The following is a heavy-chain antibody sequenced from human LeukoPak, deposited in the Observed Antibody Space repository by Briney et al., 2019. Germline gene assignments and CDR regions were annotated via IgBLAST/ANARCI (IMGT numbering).Heavy chain of an antibody. D-gene: IGHD4-23*01. J-gene: IGHJ5*02. CDR1: GGSISSYY. CDR3: ARQGDYGGNSGDWFDP. V-gene: IGHV4-59*08. CDR2: IYYSGST. Sequence: SETLSLTCTVSGGSISSYYWSWIRQPPGKGLEWIGYIYYSGSTNYNPSLKSRVTISVDTSKNQFSLKLSSVTAADTAVYYCARQGDYGGNSGDWFDPWGQGTLVTVSS.